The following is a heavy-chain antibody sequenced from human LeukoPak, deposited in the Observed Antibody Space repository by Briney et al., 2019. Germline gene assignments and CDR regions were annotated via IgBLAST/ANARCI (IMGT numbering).Heavy chain of an antibody. Sequence: ASVKVSCKASGYTFTSYGINWVRQATGQGLGWMGWINPNSGNTGYAQKFQGRVTITRNTSISTAYMELSSLRSEDTAVYYCARGWTMVRGVISSWWFDPWGQGTLVTVSS. V-gene: IGHV1-8*03. CDR1: GYTFTSYG. CDR3: ARGWTMVRGVISSWWFDP. J-gene: IGHJ5*02. D-gene: IGHD3-10*01. CDR2: INPNSGNT.